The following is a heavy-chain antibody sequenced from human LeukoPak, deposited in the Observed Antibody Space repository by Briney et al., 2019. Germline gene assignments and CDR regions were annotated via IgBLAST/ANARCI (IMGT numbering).Heavy chain of an antibody. J-gene: IGHJ3*02. CDR1: GYSLTGYY. V-gene: IGHV1-2*02. Sequence: GASVNVTCQASGYSLTGYYIHWVRQATGQGLEWMGWINSNSGTTNYAQKFQGRVTMTRDTSISTAYMELSGLRSDDTAFYYCARIMHVYGAFDIWGQGTVVTVSS. CDR3: ARIMHVYGAFDI. D-gene: IGHD2/OR15-2a*01. CDR2: INSNSGTT.